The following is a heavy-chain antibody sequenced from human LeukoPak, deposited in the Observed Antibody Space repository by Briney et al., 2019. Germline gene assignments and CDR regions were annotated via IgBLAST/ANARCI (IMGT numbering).Heavy chain of an antibody. CDR2: IHDSGGSP. CDR3: ARDDIEGAFDI. V-gene: IGHV1-46*01. J-gene: IGHJ3*02. CDR1: GYTFTSYY. Sequence: ASVKVSCKASGYTFTSYYMHCVRQAPRQALEGMGIIHDSGGSPSYAQKFQGRVTMTRDTSKSTVYMELSSLRSEDTAVYYCARDDIEGAFDIWGQGTMVTVSS.